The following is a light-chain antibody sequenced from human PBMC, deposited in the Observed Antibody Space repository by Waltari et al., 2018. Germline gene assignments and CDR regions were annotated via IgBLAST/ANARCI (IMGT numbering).Light chain of an antibody. CDR1: SSDVGAYNY. V-gene: IGLV2-11*01. Sequence: QSALTQPRSVSGSPGQSVTISCTGTSSDVGAYNYVSWYQQHPGKAPKLMIYEVGKRPTGVPDRFSGSKSGNTASLTISGLQAEDEADYYCCSHAGSSVVFGGGTKLTVL. J-gene: IGLJ2*01. CDR3: CSHAGSSVV. CDR2: EVG.